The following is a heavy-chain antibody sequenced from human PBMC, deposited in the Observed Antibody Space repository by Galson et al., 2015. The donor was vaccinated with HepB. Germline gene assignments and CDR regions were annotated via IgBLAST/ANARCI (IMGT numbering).Heavy chain of an antibody. D-gene: IGHD3-22*01. CDR1: GFTFSDYY. V-gene: IGHV3-11*01. Sequence: SLRLSCAASGFTFSDYYMSWIRQAPGKGLEWVSYISSSGSTIYYADSVKGRFTISRDNAKKSLYLQMSSLRAEDTAVYYCAAPYYYDSSGHRNAFDFWGQGTMVTVSS. J-gene: IGHJ3*01. CDR3: AAPYYYDSSGHRNAFDF. CDR2: ISSSGSTI.